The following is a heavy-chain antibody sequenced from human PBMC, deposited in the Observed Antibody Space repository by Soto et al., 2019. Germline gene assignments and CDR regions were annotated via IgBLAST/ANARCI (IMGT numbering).Heavy chain of an antibody. CDR1: GGSISSGGFY. D-gene: IGHD3-10*01. CDR3: ARDENKYGSFGMDV. V-gene: IGHV4-31*03. CDR2: IYYSGST. Sequence: QVQLQESGPGLVKPSQTLSLTCTVSGGSISSGGFYWTWIRQLPGKGLEWIGYIYYSGSTSYNPSLKSRVTISIDTSKNQFSLQLSSVTAADTAVYYCARDENKYGSFGMDVWGQGTTVTVSS. J-gene: IGHJ6*02.